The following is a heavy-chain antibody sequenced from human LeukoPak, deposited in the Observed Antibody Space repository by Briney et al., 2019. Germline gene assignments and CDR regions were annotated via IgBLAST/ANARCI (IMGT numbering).Heavy chain of an antibody. CDR2: ISGSGGST. D-gene: IGHD4-11*01. J-gene: IGHJ4*02. CDR3: ARERVASNYGFGRLDY. V-gene: IGHV3-23*01. CDR1: GFTFSSHA. Sequence: PGGSLRLSCAASGFTFSSHAMGWVRQAPGKGLEWVSAISGSGGSTYYADSVRGRLTISRDNSENTLYLQMDSLGAEDTAVYYCARERVASNYGFGRLDYWGQGTLVTVSS.